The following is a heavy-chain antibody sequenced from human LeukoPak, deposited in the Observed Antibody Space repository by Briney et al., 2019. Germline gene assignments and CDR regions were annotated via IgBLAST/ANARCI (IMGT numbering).Heavy chain of an antibody. D-gene: IGHD4-17*01. Sequence: SETLSLTCAVYGGSFSGYYWSWIRQPPGKGLEWIGEINHSGSTNYNPSLKSRVTISVDTSKNQFSLKLSSVTAADTAVYYCAGDYGDYGVYFDYWGQGTLVTVSS. CDR1: GGSFSGYY. J-gene: IGHJ4*02. V-gene: IGHV4-34*01. CDR3: AGDYGDYGVYFDY. CDR2: INHSGST.